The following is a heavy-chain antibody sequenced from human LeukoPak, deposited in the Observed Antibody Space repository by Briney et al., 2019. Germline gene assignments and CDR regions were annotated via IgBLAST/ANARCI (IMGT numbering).Heavy chain of an antibody. CDR2: IYTGGTT. D-gene: IGHD2-15*01. J-gene: IGHJ3*01. V-gene: IGHV4-4*07. CDR3: ARGICSGGTCYSPGAFDF. Sequence: SETLSLTCTVSGGSITNYYWSWIRQPAGKGLEWIGRIYTGGTTNYSPSLKSRVTMSVDTSKNQFSLNLTSVTAADTAVYYCARGICSGGTCYSPGAFDFWGQGTMATVSS. CDR1: GGSITNYY.